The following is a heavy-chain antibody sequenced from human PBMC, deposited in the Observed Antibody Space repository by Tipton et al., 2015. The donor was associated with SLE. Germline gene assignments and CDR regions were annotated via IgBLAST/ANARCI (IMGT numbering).Heavy chain of an antibody. CDR1: GGSFSGYY. Sequence: TLSLTCAVYGGSFSGYYWSWIRQPPGKGLECIGYIYNSGSSNYNPSLKSRVTMSVDTSKNLFSLKLTSVTAADTAMYYCARGGTPRVVVAASFESWGRGTLVTVSS. CDR2: IYNSGSS. V-gene: IGHV4-59*08. J-gene: IGHJ4*02. CDR3: ARGGTPRVVVAASFES. D-gene: IGHD2-2*01.